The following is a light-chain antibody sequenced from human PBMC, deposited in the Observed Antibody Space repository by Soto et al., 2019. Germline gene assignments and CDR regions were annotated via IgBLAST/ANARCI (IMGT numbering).Light chain of an antibody. Sequence: QSALTQPASVSASPGQSITISCTGTSSDVGSYNLVSWYQQHPGKAPKLMIYEGTKRPSGVSNRFSGSKSGNTASLTVSGLQAEDEADYYCCSYASHGKVLFGGGTQLTVL. J-gene: IGLJ2*01. CDR3: CSYASHGKVL. V-gene: IGLV2-23*01. CDR2: EGT. CDR1: SSDVGSYNL.